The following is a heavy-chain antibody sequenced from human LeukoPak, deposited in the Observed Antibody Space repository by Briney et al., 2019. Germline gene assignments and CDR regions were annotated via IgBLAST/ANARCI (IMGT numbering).Heavy chain of an antibody. CDR3: VRLEIGNHYGY. Sequence: ASLKPSGGAAACTVSGYVMDWVGPAKRKGLEYVSAITNNGGTTYYADSVKGRFTIPRDNSKNTLYLQMGSLRAEDMAMYYCVRLEIGNHYGYWGQGTLVTVSS. J-gene: IGHJ4*02. CDR2: ITNNGGTT. CDR1: ACTVSGYV. V-gene: IGHV3-64*02. D-gene: IGHD1-14*01.